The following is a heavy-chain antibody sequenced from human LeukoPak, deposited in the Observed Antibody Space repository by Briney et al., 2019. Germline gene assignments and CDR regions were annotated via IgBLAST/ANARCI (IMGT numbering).Heavy chain of an antibody. D-gene: IGHD1-1*01. CDR1: GGSITNFY. CDR2: IYYSGTT. Sequence: SETLSLTCTVSGGSITNFYGGWIRQSPGKGLELIGYIYYSGTTNYSPSLKSRVSISVDTSKKQFSLKLSSVTAADTAVYYCARAQLNLLVDFGMDVWGQGTAVTVSS. J-gene: IGHJ6*02. V-gene: IGHV4-59*01. CDR3: ARAQLNLLVDFGMDV.